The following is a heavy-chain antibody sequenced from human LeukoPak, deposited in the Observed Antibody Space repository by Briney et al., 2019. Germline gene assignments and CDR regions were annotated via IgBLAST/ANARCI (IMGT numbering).Heavy chain of an antibody. CDR1: GFSLTSYN. CDR3: VGGDY. Sequence: GGSLGLSSAASGFSLTSYNMNWVRQAPGKGLECVANINQDGSDKYYVDSVKGRFTISRDNTKNSLYLQMNSLRAEDTAVYYCVGGDYWGQGTLVTVSS. J-gene: IGHJ4*02. V-gene: IGHV3-7*01. CDR2: INQDGSDK.